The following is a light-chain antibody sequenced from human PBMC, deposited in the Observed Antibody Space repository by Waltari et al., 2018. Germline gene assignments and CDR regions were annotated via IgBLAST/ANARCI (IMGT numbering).Light chain of an antibody. Sequence: QSVLTQPPSVSGTPGQRVTISCSGSTSNIGAGHDVHWYQHLPGTAPKLIIYGNTSRPAGVPDRFSGSKSGTSASLAITGLQADDEADYFCQSFDNMLSGGVVFGGGTKLAVL. V-gene: IGLV1-40*01. CDR3: QSFDNMLSGGVV. J-gene: IGLJ2*01. CDR2: GNT. CDR1: TSNIGAGHD.